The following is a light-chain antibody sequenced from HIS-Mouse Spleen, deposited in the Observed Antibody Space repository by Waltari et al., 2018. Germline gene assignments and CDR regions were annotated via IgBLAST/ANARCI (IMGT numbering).Light chain of an antibody. CDR3: YSTDSSGNHRV. Sequence: SYELTQPPSVSVSHGQTARITCSGDALPTKSAYWYQQKSGQAPVLVIYEDSKRPSGIPERFSGSSSGTMATLTISGAQVEDEADYYCYSTDSSGNHRVFGGGTKLTVL. J-gene: IGLJ2*01. CDR2: EDS. V-gene: IGLV3-10*01. CDR1: ALPTKS.